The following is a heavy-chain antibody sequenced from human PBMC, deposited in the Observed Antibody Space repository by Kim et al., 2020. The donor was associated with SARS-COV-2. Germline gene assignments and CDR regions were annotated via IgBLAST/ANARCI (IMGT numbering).Heavy chain of an antibody. V-gene: IGHV3-23*01. CDR1: GFTFSSYA. CDR2: ISGSGGST. J-gene: IGHJ6*02. Sequence: GGSLRLSCAASGFTFSSYAMSWVRQAPGKGLEWVSAISGSGGSTYYADSVKGRFTISRDNSKNTLYLQMNSLRAEDTAVYYCAKAGSPTGPPYYYYYGMDVWGQGTTVTVSS. CDR3: AKAGSPTGPPYYYYYGMDV.